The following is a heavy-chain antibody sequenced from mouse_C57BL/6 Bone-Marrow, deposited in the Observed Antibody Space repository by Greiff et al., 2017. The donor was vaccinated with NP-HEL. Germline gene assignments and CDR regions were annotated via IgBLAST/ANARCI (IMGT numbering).Heavy chain of an antibody. J-gene: IGHJ2*01. V-gene: IGHV1-81*01. Sequence: VQRVESGAELARPGASVKLSCKASGYTFTSYGISWVKQRTGQGLEWIGEIYPRSGNTYYNEKFKGKATLTADKSSSTAYMELRSLTSEDSAVYFGARASSGGRRDYWGQGTTLTVSS. CDR3: ARASSGGRRDY. CDR1: GYTFTSYG. CDR2: IYPRSGNT. D-gene: IGHD3-2*02.